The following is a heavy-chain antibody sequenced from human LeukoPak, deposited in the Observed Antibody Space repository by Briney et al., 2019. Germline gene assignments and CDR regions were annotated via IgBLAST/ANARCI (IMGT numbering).Heavy chain of an antibody. V-gene: IGHV4-59*01. Sequence: SETLSLTCTVSGGSISSSYWSWIRQPPGKGLEWLGYIYYSGSTNYNPSLKSRVTISVDTSKNQFSLTLSSVTAADTAVYYCARYVWGSYPTFEDYWGQGTLVTVSS. CDR3: ARYVWGSYPTFEDY. CDR2: IYYSGST. D-gene: IGHD3-16*02. J-gene: IGHJ4*02. CDR1: GGSISSSY.